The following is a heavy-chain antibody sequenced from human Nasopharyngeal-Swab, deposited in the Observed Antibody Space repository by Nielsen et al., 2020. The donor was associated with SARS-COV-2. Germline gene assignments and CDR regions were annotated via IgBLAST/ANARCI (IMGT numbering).Heavy chain of an antibody. CDR1: GFTFSTYA. Sequence: LSLTRAASGFTFSTYAMSWVRQAPGEGLEWVSTITGSGGDTYYADSVKGRFTISRDNSKNTLYLQMNSLRAEDTAVYYCAKFSSSTSYYYFGMNVWGQGTTVTVSS. D-gene: IGHD6-6*01. J-gene: IGHJ6*02. CDR2: ITGSGGDT. CDR3: AKFSSSTSYYYFGMNV. V-gene: IGHV3-23*01.